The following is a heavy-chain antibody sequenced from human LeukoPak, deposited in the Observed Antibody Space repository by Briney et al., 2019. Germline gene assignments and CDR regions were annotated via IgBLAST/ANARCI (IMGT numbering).Heavy chain of an antibody. CDR3: ATLPLTTLRWALDY. D-gene: IGHD4-23*01. CDR1: GFTFSSYA. J-gene: IGHJ4*02. CDR2: ISYDGSNK. Sequence: GRSLRLSCAASGFTFSSYAMHWVRQAPGKGLEWEAVISYDGSNKYYADSVKGRFTISRDNSKNTLYLQMNSLRAEDTAVYYCATLPLTTLRWALDYWGQGTLVTVSS. V-gene: IGHV3-30*04.